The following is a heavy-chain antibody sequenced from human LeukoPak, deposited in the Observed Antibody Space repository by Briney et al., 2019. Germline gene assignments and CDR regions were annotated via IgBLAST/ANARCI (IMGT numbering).Heavy chain of an antibody. J-gene: IGHJ4*02. Sequence: SQTLSLTCTVSGGSISSGDYYWSWIRQPPGKGLEWIGYIYYSGSTYYNPSLKSRVTISVDTSKNQFSLKLSSVTAADTAVYYCARWNFLAYNWNDGGDYWGQGTLVTVSS. CDR2: IYYSGST. V-gene: IGHV4-30-4*08. D-gene: IGHD1-1*01. CDR1: GGSISSGDYY. CDR3: ARWNFLAYNWNDGGDY.